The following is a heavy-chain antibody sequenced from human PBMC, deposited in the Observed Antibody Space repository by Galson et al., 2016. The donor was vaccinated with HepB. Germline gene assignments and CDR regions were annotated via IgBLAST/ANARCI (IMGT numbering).Heavy chain of an antibody. D-gene: IGHD2/OR15-2a*01. CDR3: PKRNEYCPPVGCSVDY. CDR1: GXTFSXXX. CDR2: DSMDGRRK. V-gene: IGHV3-30*18. J-gene: IGHJ4*02. Sequence: SLRLSCAASGXTFSXXXMHXXXQAXGKGLEWVAADSMDGRRKFYADSVKGRFTISRDNSNNILFLQMSSLRVDDTAVYFCPKRNEYCPPVGCSVDYWGQGTLVSVSS.